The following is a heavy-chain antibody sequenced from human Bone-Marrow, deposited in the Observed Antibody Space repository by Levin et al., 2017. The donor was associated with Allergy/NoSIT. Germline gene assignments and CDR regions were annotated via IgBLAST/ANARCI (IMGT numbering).Heavy chain of an antibody. CDR2: INSGSTMI. V-gene: IGHV3-11*01. CDR3: ARIFGSEETFDI. D-gene: IGHD3-3*01. CDR1: GFSFSDYF. J-gene: IGHJ3*02. Sequence: SCAASGFSFSDYFMTWIRQAPGKGLEWISYINSGSTMIYYADSVRGRFTISRDNTKNSLYLQMNSLRAEDTAVYFCARIFGSEETFDIWGQGTLVTVSS.